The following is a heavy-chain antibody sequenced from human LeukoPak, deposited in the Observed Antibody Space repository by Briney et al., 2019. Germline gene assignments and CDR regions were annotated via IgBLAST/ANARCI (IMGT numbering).Heavy chain of an antibody. CDR1: GFTFSSYG. CDR2: IWYDGSNK. J-gene: IGHJ4*02. Sequence: GRSLRPSCAASGFTFSSYGMHWVRQAPGKGLEWVAVIWYDGSNKYYADSVKGRFTISRDNSKNTLYLQMNSLRAEDTAVYYCAKVAAHSSGWYDYWGQGTLVTVSS. CDR3: AKVAAHSSGWYDY. D-gene: IGHD6-19*01. V-gene: IGHV3-33*06.